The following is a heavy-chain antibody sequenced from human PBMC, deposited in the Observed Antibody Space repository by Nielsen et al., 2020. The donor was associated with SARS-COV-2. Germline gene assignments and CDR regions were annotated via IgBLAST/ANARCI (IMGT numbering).Heavy chain of an antibody. CDR2: IYPDESDT. CDR3: ARLGGRWLPNWYFDL. D-gene: IGHD3-22*01. CDR1: GYSFTNYW. V-gene: IGHV5-51*01. J-gene: IGHJ2*01. Sequence: GASLKISCKGSGYSFTNYWIGWVRQMPGKGLEWMGIIYPDESDTRYSPSFQGQVTISADKSINTAYLQWGSLKASATALYYCARLGGRWLPNWYFDLWGRGTLVTVSS.